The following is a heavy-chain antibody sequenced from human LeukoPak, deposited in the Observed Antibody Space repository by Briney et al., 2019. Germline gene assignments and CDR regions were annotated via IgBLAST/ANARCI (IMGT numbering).Heavy chain of an antibody. D-gene: IGHD2-2*01. CDR3: ARGRLGYCSSTSCYAGPWFDP. Sequence: GASVKVSCKASGGTFSSYAISWVRQAPGQGLEWMGGIIPIFGTANYAQKFQGRVTITADESTSTAYMELSSLRSEDTAVYYCARGRLGYCSSTSCYAGPWFDPWGQGALVTVSS. CDR1: GGTFSSYA. CDR2: IIPIFGTA. J-gene: IGHJ5*02. V-gene: IGHV1-69*13.